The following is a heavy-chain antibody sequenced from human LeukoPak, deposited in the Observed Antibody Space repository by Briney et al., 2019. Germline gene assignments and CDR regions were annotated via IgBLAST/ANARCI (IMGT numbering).Heavy chain of an antibody. CDR2: ISGSGGST. CDR1: GLTFSSYA. CDR3: AKARYYYDSSGYYVY. V-gene: IGHV3-23*01. Sequence: GGSLRLSCAASGLTFSSYAMSWVRQAPGKGLEWVSAISGSGGSTYYADSVKGRFTISRDNSKNTLYLQMNSLRAEDTAVYYCAKARYYYDSSGYYVYWGQGTLVTVSS. D-gene: IGHD3-22*01. J-gene: IGHJ4*02.